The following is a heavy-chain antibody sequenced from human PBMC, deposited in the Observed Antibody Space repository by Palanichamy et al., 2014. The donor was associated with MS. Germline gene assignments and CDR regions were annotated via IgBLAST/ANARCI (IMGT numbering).Heavy chain of an antibody. V-gene: IGHV1-18*04. D-gene: IGHD3-10*01. CDR1: GYTFSSYG. CDR2: ISTYNGNT. J-gene: IGHJ6*02. CDR3: ARDIGPVPGDYYYGLDV. Sequence: QVQLVQSGAEVKEPGASVRVSCKASGYTFSSYGINWARQAPGQGPEWMGWISTYNGNTKYAQKFQDRVTMTTDTSTTTAHMDLRSLRSDDSAVYFCARDIGPVPGDYYYGLDVWGQGTTVTVSS.